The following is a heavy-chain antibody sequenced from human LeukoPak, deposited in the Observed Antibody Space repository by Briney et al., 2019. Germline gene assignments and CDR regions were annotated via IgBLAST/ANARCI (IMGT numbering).Heavy chain of an antibody. V-gene: IGHV3-23*01. CDR2: ISGSGGST. D-gene: IGHD3-22*01. CDR1: GFTFSSYA. Sequence: GGSLRLSCAASGFTFSSYAMSWVRQAPGKGLEWVSSISGSGGSTYYADSVKGRFTISRDNSKNTLYLQMNSLRAEDTAVYYCAKQPRTILTYYYDSSGYYSGHYWGQGTLVTVSS. J-gene: IGHJ4*02. CDR3: AKQPRTILTYYYDSSGYYSGHY.